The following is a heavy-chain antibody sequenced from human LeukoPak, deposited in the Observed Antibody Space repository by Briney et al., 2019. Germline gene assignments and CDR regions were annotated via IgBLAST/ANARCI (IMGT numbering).Heavy chain of an antibody. CDR1: GFTFSSYG. Sequence: GGSLRLSCAASGFTFSSYGMHWVRQAPGKGLEWVAFIRYDGSNKYYADSVKGRFTISRDNSKNTLYLQMNSLRAEDTAVYYCAKDQGYSSTQPFDYWGQGTLVTVSS. D-gene: IGHD6-13*01. J-gene: IGHJ4*02. CDR2: IRYDGSNK. CDR3: AKDQGYSSTQPFDY. V-gene: IGHV3-30*02.